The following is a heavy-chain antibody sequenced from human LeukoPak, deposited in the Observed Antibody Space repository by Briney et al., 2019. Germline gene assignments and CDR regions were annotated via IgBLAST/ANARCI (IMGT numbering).Heavy chain of an antibody. V-gene: IGHV3-30*02. D-gene: IGHD4-11*01. J-gene: IGHJ4*02. CDR1: GFTFSSYG. CDR2: IRYDGSNK. CDR3: AKEDYSNYYFDY. Sequence: GGSLRPSCAASGFTFSSYGMHWVRQAPGKGLEWVAFIRYDGSNKYYADSVKGRFTISRDNSKNTLYLQMNSLRAEDTAVYYCAKEDYSNYYFDYWGQGTLVTVSS.